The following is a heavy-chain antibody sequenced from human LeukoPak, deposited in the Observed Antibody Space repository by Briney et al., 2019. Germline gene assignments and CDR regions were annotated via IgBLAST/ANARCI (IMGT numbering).Heavy chain of an antibody. J-gene: IGHJ3*02. CDR2: IFWRSGDT. Sequence: XXSCEXXGITXDXXAMHWVRQVPGXGLEWVSGIFWRSGDTGYADSVKGRFTISRDNAKNILYLEMNSLRAEDTALYFCTKDVLAGGADIWGQGTMVTVSS. V-gene: IGHV3-9*02. CDR3: TKDVLAGGADI. CDR1: GITXDXXA. D-gene: IGHD1-26*01.